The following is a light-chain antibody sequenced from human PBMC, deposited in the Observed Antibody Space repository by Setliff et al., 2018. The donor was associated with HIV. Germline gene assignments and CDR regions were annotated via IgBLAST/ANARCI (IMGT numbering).Light chain of an antibody. V-gene: IGLV1-40*01. Sequence: QSVLTQPPSVSGAPVQRVTISCTGTSSNIGAGYDVHWYQQLPGTSPKLRMYTNNNRPSGVPDRFSGSKSDTSASLAITGLQTEDEADYYCQSYDNSLSGNVFGTGTKVTGL. CDR1: SSNIGAGYD. CDR2: TNN. J-gene: IGLJ1*01. CDR3: QSYDNSLSGNV.